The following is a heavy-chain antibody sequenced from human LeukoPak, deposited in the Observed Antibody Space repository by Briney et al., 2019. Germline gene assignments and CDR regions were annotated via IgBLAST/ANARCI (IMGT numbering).Heavy chain of an antibody. CDR2: ITSRTSTT. CDR1: GFTFSNFA. D-gene: IGHD5-12*01. CDR3: AKDQKGGRNSGYDLGES. Sequence: GGSLRLSCAASGFTFSNFAMNWVRQAPGTGLGWVSSITSRTSTTYYIDSVKGRFTISRGNSKNTLYLQMDSLRVDDTAIYCCAKDQKGGRNSGYDLGESWGQGTLVIVS. V-gene: IGHV3-23*01. J-gene: IGHJ5*02.